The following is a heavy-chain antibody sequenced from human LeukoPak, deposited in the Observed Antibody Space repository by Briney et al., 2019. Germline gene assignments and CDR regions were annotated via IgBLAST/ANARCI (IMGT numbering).Heavy chain of an antibody. Sequence: GGSLRLSCAASGFTFSSYAMSWVRQAPGKGLEWVAVISYDGSNKYYADSVKGRFTISRDNSKNTLYLQMNSLRAEDTAVYYCAKDDYSSGPVDYWGQGTLVTVSS. D-gene: IGHD6-19*01. CDR1: GFTFSSYA. CDR2: ISYDGSNK. J-gene: IGHJ4*02. CDR3: AKDDYSSGPVDY. V-gene: IGHV3-30-3*01.